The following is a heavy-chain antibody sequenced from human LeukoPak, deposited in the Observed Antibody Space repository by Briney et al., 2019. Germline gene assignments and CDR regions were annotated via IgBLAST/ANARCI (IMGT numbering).Heavy chain of an antibody. CDR2: ISGSGDRT. CDR1: GFTFDTYA. Sequence: GESLRLSCAASGFTFDTYAMSWVRQAPGQGLEWVSVISGSGDRTDYADSVKGRFTISRDNAKHSLYLQMNSLRAEDTAVYYCARDCGGGSCYGPYDAFDIWGQGTMVTVSS. J-gene: IGHJ3*02. D-gene: IGHD2-15*01. V-gene: IGHV3-23*01. CDR3: ARDCGGGSCYGPYDAFDI.